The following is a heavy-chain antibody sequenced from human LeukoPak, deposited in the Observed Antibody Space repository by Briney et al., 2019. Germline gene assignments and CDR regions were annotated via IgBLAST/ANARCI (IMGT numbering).Heavy chain of an antibody. CDR1: GFTFSSYW. Sequence: GGSLRLSCAASGFTFSSYWMSWVRQAPGKGLEWVANIKQDGSEKYYVDSVKGRFTISRDNAKNSLYLQMNSLRAEDTAVYYCAREGSDWNYYYYMDVWGKGTTVTVSS. CDR3: AREGSDWNYYYYMDV. V-gene: IGHV3-7*01. CDR2: IKQDGSEK. D-gene: IGHD6-19*01. J-gene: IGHJ6*03.